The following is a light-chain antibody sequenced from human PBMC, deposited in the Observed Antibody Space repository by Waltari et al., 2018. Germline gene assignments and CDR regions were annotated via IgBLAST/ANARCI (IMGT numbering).Light chain of an antibody. J-gene: IGLJ2*01. CDR1: SSDVGGYNY. CDR2: EVN. CDR3: TSYAGSNGLV. V-gene: IGLV2-8*01. Sequence: QSALTQPPSASGSPGQSVTISCTGTSSDVGGYNYVSWYQQHPGKAPKLIIYEVNKRPSGVPDRFSGSKSGDTASLTVSGLQGEDEATYYCTSYAGSNGLVFGGGTKLTVL.